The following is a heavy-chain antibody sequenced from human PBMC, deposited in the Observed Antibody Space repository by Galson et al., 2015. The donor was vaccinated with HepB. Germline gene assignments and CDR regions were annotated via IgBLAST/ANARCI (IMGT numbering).Heavy chain of an antibody. CDR2: IKQDGSEK. Sequence: SLRLSCAASGFTFNRYWMSWVRQAPGKGLEWVANIKQDGSEKYYVDSVKGRFTISRDNAQNSLYLQMNSLRAEDTAIYYCATARRQWLVSGIATKYYFDYWGQGTLVTVSS. CDR1: GFTFNRYW. J-gene: IGHJ4*02. V-gene: IGHV3-7*03. D-gene: IGHD6-19*01. CDR3: ATARRQWLVSGIATKYYFDY.